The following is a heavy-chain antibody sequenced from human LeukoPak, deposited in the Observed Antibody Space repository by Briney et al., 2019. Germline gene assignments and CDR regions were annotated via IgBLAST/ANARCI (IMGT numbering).Heavy chain of an antibody. CDR2: INPNSGGT. V-gene: IGHV1-2*06. J-gene: IGHJ4*02. CDR1: GYTFTGYY. CDR3: ASPFGVVTAFDY. Sequence: ASVKVSCKAPGYTFTGYYMHWVRQAPGQGLEWMGRINPNSGGTNYAQKFQGRVTMTRDTSISTAYMELSRLRSDDTAVYYCASPFGVVTAFDYRGQGTLVTVSS. D-gene: IGHD3-3*01.